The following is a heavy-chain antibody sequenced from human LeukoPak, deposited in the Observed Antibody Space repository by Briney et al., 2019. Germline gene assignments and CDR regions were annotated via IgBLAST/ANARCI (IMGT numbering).Heavy chain of an antibody. CDR1: GFTLSSNY. CDR3: ARGTPLLGFDY. CDR2: IYAGGST. J-gene: IGHJ4*02. D-gene: IGHD3-10*01. Sequence: PGGSLRLSCAASGFTLSSNYMSWVRQAPGKGLEWASVIYAGGSTYYADSVKGRFTISRDNSKNTLYLQMNSLRAEDTAVYYCARGTPLLGFDYWGQGTLVTVCS. V-gene: IGHV3-66*01.